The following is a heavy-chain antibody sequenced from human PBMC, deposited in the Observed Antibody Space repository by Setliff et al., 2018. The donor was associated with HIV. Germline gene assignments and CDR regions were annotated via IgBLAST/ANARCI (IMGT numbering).Heavy chain of an antibody. D-gene: IGHD3-10*01. CDR2: IDPSDSYT. J-gene: IGHJ3*01. V-gene: IGHV5-10-1*01. Sequence: PGESLKISCKGSGYSFTSYWITWVRQMPGKGLEWMGRIDPSDSYTNYSPSFPGHVTISADKSINTAYLQWSSLKASDTAMYYCARRSVSHGNGFDLWGQGTLVTVSS. CDR3: ARRSVSHGNGFDL. CDR1: GYSFTSYW.